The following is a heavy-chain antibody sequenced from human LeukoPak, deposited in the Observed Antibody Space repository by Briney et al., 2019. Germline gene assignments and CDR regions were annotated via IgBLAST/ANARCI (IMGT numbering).Heavy chain of an antibody. CDR1: GGSISSGGYY. Sequence: PSETLSLTCTVSGGSISSGGYYWSWIRQHPGKGLEWIGYIYYSGSTYYNPSLKSRVTISVDTSKNQFPLKLSSVTAADTAVYYCARDYRLSNAFDIWGQGTMVTVSS. J-gene: IGHJ3*02. CDR2: IYYSGST. D-gene: IGHD3-16*02. CDR3: ARDYRLSNAFDI. V-gene: IGHV4-31*03.